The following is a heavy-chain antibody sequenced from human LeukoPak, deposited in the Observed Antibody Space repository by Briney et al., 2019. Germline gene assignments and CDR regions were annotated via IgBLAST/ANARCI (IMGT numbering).Heavy chain of an antibody. CDR1: GGTFSSYA. CDR3: ARDHPPGYSSGWFDY. Sequence: SVKVSCKASGGTFSSYAISWVRQAPGQGLEWMGGIIPNFGTANYAQKFQGRVTITADKSTSTAYMELSSLRSEDTAVYYCARDHPPGYSSGWFDYWGQGTLVTVSS. D-gene: IGHD6-19*01. J-gene: IGHJ4*02. CDR2: IIPNFGTA. V-gene: IGHV1-69*06.